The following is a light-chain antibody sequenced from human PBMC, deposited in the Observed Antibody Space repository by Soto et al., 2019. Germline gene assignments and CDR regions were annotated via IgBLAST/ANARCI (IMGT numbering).Light chain of an antibody. CDR1: QSVSSY. Sequence: EIVLTHSPGTLSLSPGERSTLSCRASQSVSSYLAWYQQKPGQAPRLLIYGASTRATGIPARFSGSGSGTEFTLTISSLQSEDFAVYYCQQYGSSGTFGQGTKVDIK. V-gene: IGKV3-15*01. J-gene: IGKJ1*01. CDR2: GAS. CDR3: QQYGSSGT.